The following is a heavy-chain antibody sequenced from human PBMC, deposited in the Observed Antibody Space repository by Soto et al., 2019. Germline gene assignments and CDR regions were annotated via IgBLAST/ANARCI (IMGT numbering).Heavy chain of an antibody. CDR3: AKDVNVDTAMVWGTGFDY. CDR1: GFTFSSYA. J-gene: IGHJ4*02. CDR2: ISGSGGST. V-gene: IGHV3-23*01. Sequence: GGSLRLSCAASGFTFSSYAMSWVRQAPGKGLEWVSAISGSGGSTYYADSVKGRFTISRDNSKNTLYLQMNSLRAEDTAVYYCAKDVNVDTAMVWGTGFDYWGQGTLVTVSS. D-gene: IGHD5-18*01.